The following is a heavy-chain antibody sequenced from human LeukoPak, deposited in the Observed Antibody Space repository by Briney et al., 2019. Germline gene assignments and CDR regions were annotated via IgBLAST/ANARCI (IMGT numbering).Heavy chain of an antibody. CDR3: ATPLGGY. CDR2: ISGDGGTT. Sequence: GGSLRLSCAASGFIFDDYAMHWVRHAPGKGLEWVSVISGDGGTTYYADSVKGRFTTSRDNSIQSLYLQMNSLKSEDTALYYCATPLGGYWGQGTLVTVSS. D-gene: IGHD3-16*01. J-gene: IGHJ4*02. V-gene: IGHV3-43*02. CDR1: GFIFDDYA.